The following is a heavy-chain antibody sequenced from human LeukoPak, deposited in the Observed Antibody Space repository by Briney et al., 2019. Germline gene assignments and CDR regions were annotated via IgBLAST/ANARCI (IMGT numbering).Heavy chain of an antibody. Sequence: ASVKVSCKASGYTFTNYAMHWVRQAPGQRLEWMGWINAGNSNTKYSQKFQGRVTITRDTSASTAYMELSSLRSEGTAVYYCARAPNYDFWSGPHVNWFDPWGQGTLVTVSS. CDR3: ARAPNYDFWSGPHVNWFDP. CDR1: GYTFTNYA. J-gene: IGHJ5*02. D-gene: IGHD3-3*01. CDR2: INAGNSNT. V-gene: IGHV1-3*01.